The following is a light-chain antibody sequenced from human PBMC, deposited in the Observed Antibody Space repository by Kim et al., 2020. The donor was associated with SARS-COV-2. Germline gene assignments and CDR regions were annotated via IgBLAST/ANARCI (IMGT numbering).Light chain of an antibody. Sequence: QSVLTQPPSASAPPGQRVTISCSGSTSNIGTNTVSWYQHLPGTPPKLLIYSNDQRPAGVPARFSGSKSVPSASLAISWLQSEDEGHYYCAVWDDSLNGRVFGGGTTVTVL. CDR3: AVWDDSLNGRV. V-gene: IGLV1-44*01. J-gene: IGLJ3*02. CDR2: SND. CDR1: TSNIGTNT.